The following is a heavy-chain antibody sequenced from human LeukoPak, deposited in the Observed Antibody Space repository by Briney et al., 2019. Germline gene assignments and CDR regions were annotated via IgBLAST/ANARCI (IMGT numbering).Heavy chain of an antibody. J-gene: IGHJ4*02. CDR3: ARDRYYYDSSGYSPFDY. CDR2: ISSSGSTI. D-gene: IGHD3-22*01. Sequence: GSLRLSCAASGFTFSDYYMSWIRQAPGKGLEWVSYISSSGSTIYYADSVKGRFTISRDNAKNSLYLQMNSLRAEDTAVYYCARDRYYYDSSGYSPFDYWGQGTLVTVSS. V-gene: IGHV3-11*01. CDR1: GFTFSDYY.